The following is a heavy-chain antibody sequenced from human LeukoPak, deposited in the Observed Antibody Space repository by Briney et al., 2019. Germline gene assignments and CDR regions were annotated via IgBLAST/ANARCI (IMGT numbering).Heavy chain of an antibody. Sequence: SETLSLTCTVSGGSISSSSYYWGWIRQPPGKGLEWNGSIYYSGSTYYNPSLKSRVAISVDTSKNQFSLKLSSVTAADTAVYYCATPMLGYCSSTSCYVAAFDIWGQGTMVTVSS. CDR2: IYYSGST. J-gene: IGHJ3*02. V-gene: IGHV4-39*01. D-gene: IGHD2-2*01. CDR3: ATPMLGYCSSTSCYVAAFDI. CDR1: GGSISSSSYY.